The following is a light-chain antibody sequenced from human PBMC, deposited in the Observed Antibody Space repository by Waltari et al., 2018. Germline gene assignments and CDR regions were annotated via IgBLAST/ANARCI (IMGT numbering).Light chain of an antibody. CDR1: HTISFYSPTKNY. Sequence: DVVMTQSPDSLAVSLGERATNHCKSSHTISFYSPTKNYFTWYQQKPGQAPKLLIYRASTREAGVPDRFSGSVSETDFNLTISSLQAEDVATYYCQKYQSTPFTFGPGTKVDIK. CDR3: QKYQSTPFT. J-gene: IGKJ3*01. V-gene: IGKV4-1*01. CDR2: RAS.